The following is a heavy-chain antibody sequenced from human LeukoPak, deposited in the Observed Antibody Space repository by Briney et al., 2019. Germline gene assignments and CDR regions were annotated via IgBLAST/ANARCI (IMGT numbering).Heavy chain of an antibody. CDR3: AGEDYDILTGYLC. Sequence: SETLSLTCAVYGGSFSAYSWSWIRQPPGKGLEWIGQINHSGSTNYNPSLKSRVTISVDTSNNQFSLKLSSVTAADTAVYYCAGEDYDILTGYLCWGQGTLVTVSS. V-gene: IGHV4-34*01. D-gene: IGHD3-9*01. CDR2: INHSGST. CDR1: GGSFSAYS. J-gene: IGHJ4*02.